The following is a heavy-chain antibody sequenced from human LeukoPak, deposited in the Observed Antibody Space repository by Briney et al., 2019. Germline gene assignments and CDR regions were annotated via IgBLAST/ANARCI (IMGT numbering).Heavy chain of an antibody. Sequence: GGSLRLSCAASGFTFSSYAMSWVRQAPGKGLEWVSAISGSGGSTYYADSVKGRFTISRDSSKNTLYLQMNSLRAEDTAVYYCAKAPKYSYASDYWGQGTLVTVSS. J-gene: IGHJ4*02. CDR3: AKAPKYSYASDY. V-gene: IGHV3-23*01. D-gene: IGHD5-18*01. CDR1: GFTFSSYA. CDR2: ISGSGGST.